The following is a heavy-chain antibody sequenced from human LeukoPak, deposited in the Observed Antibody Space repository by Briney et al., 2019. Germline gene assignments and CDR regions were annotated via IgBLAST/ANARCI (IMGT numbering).Heavy chain of an antibody. CDR2: ISSGGSTI. CDR3: AKDPTSVGGRHDWLLDS. V-gene: IGHV3-48*01. CDR1: GFIFSDFN. J-gene: IGHJ5*02. D-gene: IGHD3-9*01. Sequence: PGGSLRLSCATSGFIFSDFNMNWVRQAPGKGLEWVSYISSGGSTIYYADSVKGRFTISRDNSKNTLYLQMNYLRAEDTAVYYCAKDPTSVGGRHDWLLDSWGQGTLVTVSS.